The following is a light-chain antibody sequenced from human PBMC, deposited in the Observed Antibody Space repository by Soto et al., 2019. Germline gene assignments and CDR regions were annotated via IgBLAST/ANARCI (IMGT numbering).Light chain of an antibody. CDR3: QHLNDYRYT. CDR2: AAS. J-gene: IGKJ2*01. Sequence: DIQLTQSPSFLSASVGDRVTITCRASQAISSSLAWYQHNPGKAPKLLIYAASTLQNGVPSSFRRSGSGTEFTLTISSLQPEDFATYYCQHLNDYRYTFGQGTKVEIK. CDR1: QAISSS. V-gene: IGKV1-9*01.